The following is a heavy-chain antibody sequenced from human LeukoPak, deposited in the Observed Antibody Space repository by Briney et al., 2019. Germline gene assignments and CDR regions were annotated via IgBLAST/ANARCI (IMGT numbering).Heavy chain of an antibody. Sequence: ASVKVSCKASGYTFTSCGISWVRQAPGQGLEWIGRIIPILGIANYEQKFQGRVTITADKSTSTAYMELSSLRSEDTAVYYCARSLRSGSYVDYGGQGTLVTVSA. D-gene: IGHD1-26*01. J-gene: IGHJ4*02. V-gene: IGHV1-69*04. CDR3: ARSLRSGSYVDY. CDR2: IIPILGIA. CDR1: GYTFTSCG.